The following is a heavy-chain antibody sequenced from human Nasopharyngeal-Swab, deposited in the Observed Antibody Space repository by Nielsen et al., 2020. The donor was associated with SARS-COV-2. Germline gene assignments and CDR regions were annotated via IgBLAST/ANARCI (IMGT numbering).Heavy chain of an antibody. CDR2: IYPGDSDT. J-gene: IGHJ4*02. D-gene: IGHD2-21*02. V-gene: IGHV5-51*01. Sequence: GESLKISCKGSGYSFTSYWIGWVRQMPGKSLEWMGIIYPGDSDTRYSPSFQGQVTISADKSISTAYLQWSSLKASDTAMYYCARLSIVVVTAIPARFDYWGQGTLVTVSS. CDR1: GYSFTSYW. CDR3: ARLSIVVVTAIPARFDY.